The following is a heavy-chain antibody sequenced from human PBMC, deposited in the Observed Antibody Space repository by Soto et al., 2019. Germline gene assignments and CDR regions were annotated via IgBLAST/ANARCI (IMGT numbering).Heavy chain of an antibody. Sequence: GGSLRLSCAASGFTFSSYAMHWVRQAPGKGLEWAAVISYDGSNKYYADSVKGRFTISRDNSKNTLYLQMNSLRAEDTAVYYCARDEGYCSGGSCYGGFGYFDYWGQGTLVTVSS. D-gene: IGHD2-15*01. CDR2: ISYDGSNK. J-gene: IGHJ4*02. V-gene: IGHV3-30-3*01. CDR1: GFTFSSYA. CDR3: ARDEGYCSGGSCYGGFGYFDY.